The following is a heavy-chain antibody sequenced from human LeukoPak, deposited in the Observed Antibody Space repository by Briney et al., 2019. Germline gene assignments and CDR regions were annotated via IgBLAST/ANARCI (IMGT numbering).Heavy chain of an antibody. D-gene: IGHD3-22*01. V-gene: IGHV1-2*02. Sequence: ASVKVSCKASGYTFIGYYMHWVRQAPGQGLEWMGWINPNSGGTNYAQKFQGRVTMTRDTSISTAYMELSRLRSDDTAVYYCAKPRVYYDTQGWDYWGQGTLVTVTS. CDR2: INPNSGGT. J-gene: IGHJ4*02. CDR1: GYTFIGYY. CDR3: AKPRVYYDTQGWDY.